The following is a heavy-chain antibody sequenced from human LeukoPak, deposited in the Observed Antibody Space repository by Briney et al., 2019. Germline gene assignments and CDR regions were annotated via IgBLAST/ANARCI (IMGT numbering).Heavy chain of an antibody. CDR1: GGSISSGGYY. CDR2: IYYSGST. V-gene: IGHV4-31*03. J-gene: IGHJ4*02. CDR3: ARAVGTAAAGTGPSGFDY. D-gene: IGHD6-13*01. Sequence: PSQTLSLTCTVSGGSISSGGYYWSWIRQHPGKGLEWIGYIYYSGSTYYNPSLKSRVTISVDTSKNQFSLKLSSVTAADTAVYYCARAVGTAAAGTGPSGFDYWGQGTLVTVSS.